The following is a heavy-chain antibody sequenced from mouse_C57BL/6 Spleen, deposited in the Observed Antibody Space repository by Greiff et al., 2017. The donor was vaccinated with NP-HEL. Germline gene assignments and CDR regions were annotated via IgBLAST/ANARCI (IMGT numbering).Heavy chain of an antibody. D-gene: IGHD1-1*01. CDR3: ASPITTVVAYDAMDD. V-gene: IGHV14-2*01. CDR2: IDPEDGET. J-gene: IGHJ4*01. Sequence: VQLQQSGAELVKPGASVKLSCTASGFNIKDYYMHWVKQRPEQGLEWIGRIDPEDGETKYAPKFQGKATITADTSSNTAYLQLSSLTSEDTAVYYCASPITTVVAYDAMDDWGQGTSVTVSS. CDR1: GFNIKDYY.